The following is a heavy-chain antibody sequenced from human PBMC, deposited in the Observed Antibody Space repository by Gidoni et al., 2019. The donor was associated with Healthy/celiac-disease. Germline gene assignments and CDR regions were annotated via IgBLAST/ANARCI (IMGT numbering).Heavy chain of an antibody. Sequence: QVQLVQSGAEVKKPGSSVKVSCKASGGTFSSYAISWVRQAPGQGLEWMGGIIPIFGTANYAQKVQGRGKITADESTSTAYMELSSLRSEDTAVYYCARSFPLIAVAADYYYYGMDVWGQGTTVTVSS. CDR1: GGTFSSYA. V-gene: IGHV1-69*01. J-gene: IGHJ6*02. CDR3: ARSFPLIAVAADYYYYGMDV. CDR2: IIPIFGTA. D-gene: IGHD6-19*01.